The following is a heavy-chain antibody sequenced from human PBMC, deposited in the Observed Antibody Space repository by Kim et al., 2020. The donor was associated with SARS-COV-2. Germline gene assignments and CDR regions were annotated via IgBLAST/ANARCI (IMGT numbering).Heavy chain of an antibody. D-gene: IGHD3-10*01. Sequence: SETLSLTCTVSGGSINSYYWSWIRQPPGKGLEWIGYIYYSGSTTYNPTLKSRVTISVDTSKNQFSLQLSSVTAADTAVHYCARDRSYYGSGSYYILPEDAFDFWVRGTMVTVPS. CDR1: GGSINSYY. CDR3: ARDRSYYGSGSYYILPEDAFDF. CDR2: IYYSGST. J-gene: IGHJ3*01. V-gene: IGHV4-59*01.